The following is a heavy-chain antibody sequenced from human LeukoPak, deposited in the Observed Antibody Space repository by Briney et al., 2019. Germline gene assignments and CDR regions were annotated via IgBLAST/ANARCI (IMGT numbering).Heavy chain of an antibody. Sequence: SETLSLTCTVSGDSLSSSSYYWGWIRQPPGKGVEWIGSIYYSGSTYYNPSLKSRVTISVDTSKNQFSLKLSSVTAADTAVYYWGGTGLSSSWYYFEYCGEGTLVTVSS. D-gene: IGHD6-13*01. CDR1: GDSLSSSSYY. CDR2: IYYSGST. V-gene: IGHV4-39*01. J-gene: IGHJ4*02. CDR3: GGTGLSSSWYYFEY.